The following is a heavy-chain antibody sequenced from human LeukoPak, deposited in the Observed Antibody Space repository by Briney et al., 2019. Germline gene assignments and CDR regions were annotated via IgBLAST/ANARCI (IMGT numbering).Heavy chain of an antibody. D-gene: IGHD4-17*01. V-gene: IGHV3-23*01. J-gene: IGHJ4*02. CDR2: ISGSGGYT. CDR1: EFTFSSYA. CDR3: AKVQSTVMTTSSVDY. Sequence: GGSLRLSCAASEFTFSSYAMSWVRQAPGKGLEWVSVISGSGGYTYYADSVNGRFTIYRDSSKNILNLQMNSLRVEDTAIYYCAKVQSTVMTTSSVDYWGQGTQVTVSS.